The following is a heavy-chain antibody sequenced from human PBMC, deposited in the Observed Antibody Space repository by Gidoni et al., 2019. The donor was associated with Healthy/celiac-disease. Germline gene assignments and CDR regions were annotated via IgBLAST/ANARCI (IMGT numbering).Heavy chain of an antibody. CDR1: GGSFSGYY. V-gene: IGHV4-34*01. CDR2: INHSGST. Sequence: QVQLQQWGAGLLKPSETLSLTCAVYGGSFSGYYWSWIRQPPGKGLEWIGEINHSGSTNYNPSLKSRVTISVDTSKNQFSLKLSSVTAADTAVYYCAREGIDSSGYYSGRYFDYWGQGTLVTVSS. CDR3: AREGIDSSGYYSGRYFDY. D-gene: IGHD3-22*01. J-gene: IGHJ4*02.